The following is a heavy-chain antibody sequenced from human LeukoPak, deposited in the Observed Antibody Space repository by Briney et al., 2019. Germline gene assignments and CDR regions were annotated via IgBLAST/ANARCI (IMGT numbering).Heavy chain of an antibody. CDR3: ARDLKAGSGSYYFF. D-gene: IGHD3-10*01. CDR1: GYTFTGYY. V-gene: IGHV1-2*02. J-gene: IGHJ4*02. Sequence: ASVKVSCKASGYTFTGYYMHWVRQAPGQGLEWMGWINPNSGGTNYAQKFQGRVTMTRDTSISTAYVELSRLRSDDTAVYYCARDLKAGSGSYYFFWGQGTLVTVSS. CDR2: INPNSGGT.